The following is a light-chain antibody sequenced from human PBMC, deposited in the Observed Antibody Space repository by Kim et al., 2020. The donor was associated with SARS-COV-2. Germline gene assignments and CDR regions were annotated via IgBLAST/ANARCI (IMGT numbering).Light chain of an antibody. CDR3: NSRDSSGNLVV. J-gene: IGLJ2*01. V-gene: IGLV3-19*01. CDR2: GKN. CDR1: SLRNYY. Sequence: SSELTQDPAVSVALGQTVRITCQGDSLRNYYATWYQQRPGQAPVLVISGKNNRPSGIPDRFSGSSSGNTASLTITGAQAEDEADYYCNSRDSSGNLVVFGGGTQLTVL.